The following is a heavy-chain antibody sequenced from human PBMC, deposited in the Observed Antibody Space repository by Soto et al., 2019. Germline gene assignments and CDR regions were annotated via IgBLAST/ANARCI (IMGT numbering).Heavy chain of an antibody. CDR2: ISWNSGNI. J-gene: IGHJ4*02. Sequence: EVQLVESGGGLVQPGRSLRLSCAASAFTFGDYAMHWVRQAPEMGLEWVSCISWNSGNIVYVDSVEGRFTISRDNAKNSLYLQMNSLRPEDRAFYYCAKGYTTSCFAQFDFWGQGALVTVSS. CDR3: AKGYTTSCFAQFDF. V-gene: IGHV3-9*01. D-gene: IGHD2-2*01. CDR1: AFTFGDYA.